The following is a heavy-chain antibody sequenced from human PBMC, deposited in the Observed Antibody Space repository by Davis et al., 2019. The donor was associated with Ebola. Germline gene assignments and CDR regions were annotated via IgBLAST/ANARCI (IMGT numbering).Heavy chain of an antibody. CDR1: GGSISSSSYY. D-gene: IGHD5-18*01. J-gene: IGHJ6*02. V-gene: IGHV4-39*07. CDR2: IYYSGST. CDR3: AREGRRGYSYGYSYYYGMDV. Sequence: PGGSLRLSCTVSGGSISSSSYYWGWIRQPPGKGLEWIGSIYYSGSTYYNPSLKSRVTISVDTSKNQFSLKLSSVTAADTAVYYCAREGRRGYSYGYSYYYGMDVWGQGTTVTVSS.